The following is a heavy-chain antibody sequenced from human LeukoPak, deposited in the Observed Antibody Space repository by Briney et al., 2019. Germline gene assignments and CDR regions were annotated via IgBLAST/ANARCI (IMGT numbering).Heavy chain of an antibody. CDR3: AKGGYGFLDAFDI. J-gene: IGHJ3*02. Sequence: GGSLRLSCVASGFTFRKYAMSWVRQAPGKGLEWVSSISGTGYSTDYADSVKGPFYADSVKGRFTISRDNSNNTVYLQMNSLRAEDTAVYYCAKGGYGFLDAFDIWGQGTMVTVSS. CDR1: GFTFRKYA. CDR2: ISGTGYST. V-gene: IGHV3-23*01. D-gene: IGHD2/OR15-2a*01.